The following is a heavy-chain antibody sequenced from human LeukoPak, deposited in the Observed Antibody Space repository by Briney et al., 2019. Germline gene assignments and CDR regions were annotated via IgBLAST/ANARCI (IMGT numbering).Heavy chain of an antibody. V-gene: IGHV1-18*01. CDR3: ARDWSYSLDY. D-gene: IGHD1-26*01. Sequence: ASVKVSCKASGYTFSSYGFSWVRQAPGQGLEWMGWISAYNGNTNFAQRLQGRVTMTTDTPTSTAYMELRSLRSDDTAVYYCARDWSYSLDYWGQGTLVTVSS. CDR2: ISAYNGNT. CDR1: GYTFSSYG. J-gene: IGHJ4*02.